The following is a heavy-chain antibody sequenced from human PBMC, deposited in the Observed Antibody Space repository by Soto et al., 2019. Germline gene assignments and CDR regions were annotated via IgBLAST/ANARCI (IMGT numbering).Heavy chain of an antibody. D-gene: IGHD1-26*01. CDR2: IYHSGST. V-gene: IGHV4-30-2*01. CDR1: GGSISSGGYS. J-gene: IGHJ3*02. Sequence: SETLSLTCAVSGGSISSGGYSWSWIRQPPGKGLEWIGYIYHSGSTYYNPSLKSRVTISVDRSKNQFSLKLSSVTAADTAVYYCARGSGSYYRFAAFNIWGQGTMVTVSS. CDR3: ARGSGSYYRFAAFNI.